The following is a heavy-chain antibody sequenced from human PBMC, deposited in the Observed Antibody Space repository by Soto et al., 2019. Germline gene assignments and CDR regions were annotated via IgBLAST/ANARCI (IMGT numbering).Heavy chain of an antibody. V-gene: IGHV1-18*01. Sequence: ASVNVSCKASGYTFTSYGISWVRQAPGQGLEWMGWISAYNGNTNYAQKFQGRVTITADESTSTAYMELSSLRSEDTAVYYCASQTDYDILTGPPYYYYGMDVWGQGTTVTVSS. J-gene: IGHJ6*02. CDR3: ASQTDYDILTGPPYYYYGMDV. CDR2: ISAYNGNT. D-gene: IGHD3-9*01. CDR1: GYTFTSYG.